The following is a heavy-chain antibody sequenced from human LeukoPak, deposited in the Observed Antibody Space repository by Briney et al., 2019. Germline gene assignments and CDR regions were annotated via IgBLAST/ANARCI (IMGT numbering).Heavy chain of an antibody. CDR1: GGSISSSSYY. CDR2: IYYSGST. V-gene: IGHV4-39*07. J-gene: IGHJ6*03. CDR3: ARDLIYYSSGYYYYYYMDV. D-gene: IGHD3-22*01. Sequence: SETLSLTCTVSGGSISSSSYYWGWLRQPPGTGLEWIGSIYYSGSTYYNPSLKSRVTISVDPPKNQFSLKLSSVTAADTAVYYCARDLIYYSSGYYYYYYMDVWGKGTTVTVSS.